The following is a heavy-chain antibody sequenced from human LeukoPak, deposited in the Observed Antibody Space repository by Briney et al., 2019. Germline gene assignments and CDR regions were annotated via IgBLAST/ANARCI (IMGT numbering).Heavy chain of an antibody. J-gene: IGHJ6*03. Sequence: RGSVKVSCKASGGTFSSYAISWVRQAPGQGLEWMGGIMPIFGTANYAQKFQGRVTITTDESTSTAYMELSSLRSEDTAVYYCARERREGGSYYYYYYMDVWGKGTTVTVSS. V-gene: IGHV1-69*05. CDR1: GGTFSSYA. D-gene: IGHD1-26*01. CDR3: ARERREGGSYYYYYYMDV. CDR2: IMPIFGTA.